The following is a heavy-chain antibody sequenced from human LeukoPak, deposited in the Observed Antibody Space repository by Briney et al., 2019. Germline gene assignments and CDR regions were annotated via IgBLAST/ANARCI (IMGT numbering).Heavy chain of an antibody. D-gene: IGHD3-10*01. Sequence: GGSLRLSCAASGFTFSSYAMSWVRQAPGKGLEWVSATSGSGGSTYYADSVKGRFTISRDNSKNTLHLQMNSLRAEDTAVYYCAKDPEFGELFYFDYWGQGTLVTVSS. CDR3: AKDPEFGELFYFDY. CDR2: TSGSGGST. V-gene: IGHV3-23*01. CDR1: GFTFSSYA. J-gene: IGHJ4*02.